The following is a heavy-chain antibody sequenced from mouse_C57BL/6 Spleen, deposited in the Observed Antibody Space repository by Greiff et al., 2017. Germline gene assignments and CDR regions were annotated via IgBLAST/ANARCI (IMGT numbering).Heavy chain of an antibody. CDR3: ARGPPRDYYAMDY. Sequence: EVHLVESEGGLVQPGSSMKLSCTASGFTFSDYYMAWVRQVPEKGLEWVANINSDGSSTYYLDSLKSRFIISRDNAKNILYLQMSSLKSEDTATYYCARGPPRDYYAMDYWGQGTSVTVSS. V-gene: IGHV5-16*01. CDR2: INSDGSST. J-gene: IGHJ4*01. CDR1: GFTFSDYY.